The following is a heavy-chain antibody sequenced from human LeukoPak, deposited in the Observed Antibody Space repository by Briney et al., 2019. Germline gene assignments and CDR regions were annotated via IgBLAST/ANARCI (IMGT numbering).Heavy chain of an antibody. V-gene: IGHV3-30*04. J-gene: IGHJ5*02. CDR1: GFTFSSYV. CDR3: ARDQVADIVVVVAAMGFDP. D-gene: IGHD2-15*01. CDR2: ISYDGSNE. Sequence: GGSLRLSCAASGFTFSSYVMHWVRQAPGKGLEWVAIISYDGSNEYYADSVKGRFTISRDNSKNTLYLQMNSLRAADTAVYYCARDQVADIVVVVAAMGFDPWGQGTLVTVSS.